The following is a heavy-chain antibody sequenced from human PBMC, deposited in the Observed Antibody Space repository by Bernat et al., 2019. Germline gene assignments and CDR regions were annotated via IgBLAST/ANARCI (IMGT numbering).Heavy chain of an antibody. V-gene: IGHV3-30*03. D-gene: IGHD2-15*01. CDR3: ARVYRYCSGGSRPKDCDY. CDR2: ISYDGSNK. Sequence: QVQLVESGGGVVQPGRSLRLSCAASGFTFSSYGMHWVRQAPGKGLEWVAVISYDGSNKYYADSVKGRFTISRDNSKNTLYLQMNSLRAEDTAVYYCARVYRYCSGGSRPKDCDYWGQGTLVTVSS. CDR1: GFTFSSYG. J-gene: IGHJ4*02.